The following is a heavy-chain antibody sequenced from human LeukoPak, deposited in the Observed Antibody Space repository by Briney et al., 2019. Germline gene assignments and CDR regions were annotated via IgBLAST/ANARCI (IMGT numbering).Heavy chain of an antibody. CDR2: IYYSGST. Sequence: GSLRLSCAASGFTFSSYAMSWVRQAPGKGLEWIGSIYYSGSTYYNPSLKSRVTISVDTSKNQFSLKLSSVTAADTAVYYCARDHDYVDYWGQGTLVTVSS. V-gene: IGHV4-39*07. CDR1: GFTFSSYA. CDR3: ARDHDYVDY. J-gene: IGHJ4*02.